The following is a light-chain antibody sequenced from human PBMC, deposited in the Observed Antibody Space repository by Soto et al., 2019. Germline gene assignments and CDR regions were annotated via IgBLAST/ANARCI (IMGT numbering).Light chain of an antibody. Sequence: ELVLTQSPGTLSLSPGERATLSCLASQSVSSNYLAWYQQKPGQAHRLLIYGASSRATGIPDRFSGSGSGTDFTLTISRLEPEDFAVYHCQQDGSSPLTFGGGTKVEMK. CDR3: QQDGSSPLT. V-gene: IGKV3-20*01. CDR1: QSVSSNY. CDR2: GAS. J-gene: IGKJ4*01.